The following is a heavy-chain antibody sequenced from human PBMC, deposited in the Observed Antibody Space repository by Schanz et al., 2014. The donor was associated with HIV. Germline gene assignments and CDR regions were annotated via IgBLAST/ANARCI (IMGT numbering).Heavy chain of an antibody. CDR1: GFTFSDYP. Sequence: VQLVESGGGLVKPGRSLRLSCTASGFTFSDYPMSWFRQAPGKGLEWVALIPYDGNNDFYADSVKGRITISRDNSKNTLYLQMNSLRADDTAVYYCRGYRFYYGVDFWGQGTTVTVS. J-gene: IGHJ6*02. CDR3: RGYRFYYGVDF. D-gene: IGHD5-18*01. V-gene: IGHV3-30*04. CDR2: IPYDGNND.